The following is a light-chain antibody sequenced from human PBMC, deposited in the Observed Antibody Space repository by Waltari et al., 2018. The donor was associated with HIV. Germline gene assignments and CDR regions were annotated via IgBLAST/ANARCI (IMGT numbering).Light chain of an antibody. CDR3: ATWDDNLSCVV. CDR1: SSDIGSYY. CDR2: RNN. Sequence: QSVLTQPPSASGTPGQRVTIACSGSSSDIGSYYVYLFPQLQGTAPKILIYRNNQRPSGVPDRFSGSKSGTSASLAISGLRSEDEADYYCATWDDNLSCVVFGGGTKLTVL. V-gene: IGLV1-47*01. J-gene: IGLJ2*01.